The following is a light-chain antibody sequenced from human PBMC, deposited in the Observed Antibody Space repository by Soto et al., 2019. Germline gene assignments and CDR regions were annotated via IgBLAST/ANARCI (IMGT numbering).Light chain of an antibody. J-gene: IGKJ4*01. CDR1: QSVSSSF. V-gene: IGKV3-20*01. CDR3: QQYGSSPLT. Sequence: EIVLTQSPGTLSLSPGERATLSCRASQSVSSSFLAWYQQKPGQAPRLRLYGASSRATGIPDTFSGSGSGTDFTLTISRLEPEDVAVYYCQQYGSSPLTFGGGTKVEIK. CDR2: GAS.